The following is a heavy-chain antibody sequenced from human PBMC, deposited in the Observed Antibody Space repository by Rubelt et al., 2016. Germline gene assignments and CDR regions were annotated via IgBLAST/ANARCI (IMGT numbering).Heavy chain of an antibody. CDR3: TTLYSGYDEYYFDY. D-gene: IGHD5-12*01. CDR2: IKSKTDGGTT. CDR1: GFTFSNAW. V-gene: IGHV3-15*01. J-gene: IGHJ4*02. Sequence: EVQLVESGGGLVKPGGSLRLSCAASGFTFSNAWMSWVRQAPGKGLEWVGRIKSKTDGGTTDYAAPLKGRFTISRDDSKNTLYLQMNSPKTEDTAVYYCTTLYSGYDEYYFDYWGQGTLVTVSS.